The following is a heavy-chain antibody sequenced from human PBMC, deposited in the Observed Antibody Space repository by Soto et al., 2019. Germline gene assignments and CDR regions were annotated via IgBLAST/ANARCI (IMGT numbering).Heavy chain of an antibody. D-gene: IGHD1-20*01. CDR1: GFTFSSYW. CDR3: AREVRYYYSMDV. V-gene: IGHV3-7*05. Sequence: EVQLVESGGGLVQPGGSLRLSCAASGFTFSSYWMSWVRQAPGKGLEWVANIKQDGSEKYYVDSVKGRFTISRDNDKNSLDLQMNSLSAEDPAVYYCAREVRYYYSMDVWGEGTTVTVSS. CDR2: IKQDGSEK. J-gene: IGHJ6*04.